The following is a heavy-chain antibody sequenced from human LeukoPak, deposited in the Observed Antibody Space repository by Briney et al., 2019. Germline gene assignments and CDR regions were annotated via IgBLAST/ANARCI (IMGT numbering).Heavy chain of an antibody. V-gene: IGHV3-74*01. D-gene: IGHD3-22*01. CDR2: INSDGSST. CDR3: ARDYYDSSGLDY. J-gene: IGHJ4*02. Sequence: GGSLRLSCAASGFTFSSYWMHWVRQAPGKGLVWVSRINSDGSSTSYADSVKGRFTISRDNAKKSVYLEMNSLRAEDTAVYYCARDYYDSSGLDYWGQGTLVTVSS. CDR1: GFTFSSYW.